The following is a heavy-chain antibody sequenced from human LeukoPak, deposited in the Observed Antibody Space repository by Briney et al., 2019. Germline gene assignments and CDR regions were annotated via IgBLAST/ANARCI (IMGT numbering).Heavy chain of an antibody. Sequence: SVKVSCKASGGTFSSYAISWVRQAPGQGLEWMGGIIPIFGTANYAQKFQGRVTITTDESTSTAYMELSSLSSEDTAVYYCARAGNYVSGYYYYMDVWGKGTTVTVSS. J-gene: IGHJ6*03. D-gene: IGHD3-16*01. CDR3: ARAGNYVSGYYYYMDV. CDR2: IIPIFGTA. V-gene: IGHV1-69*05. CDR1: GGTFSSYA.